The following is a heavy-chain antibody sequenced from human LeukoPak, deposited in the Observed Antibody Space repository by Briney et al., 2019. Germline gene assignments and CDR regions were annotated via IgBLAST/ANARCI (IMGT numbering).Heavy chain of an antibody. CDR3: ATSGGYCRGGSCYGY. V-gene: IGHV1-69*05. CDR1: GGTFSSYA. D-gene: IGHD2-15*01. Sequence: SVKVSCKASGGTFSSYAISWVRQAPGQGLEWMGGIIPIFGTANYAQKFQGRVTITTDESTSTAYMELSSLRSEDTAVYYCATSGGYCRGGSCYGYWGQGTLVTVSS. J-gene: IGHJ4*02. CDR2: IIPIFGTA.